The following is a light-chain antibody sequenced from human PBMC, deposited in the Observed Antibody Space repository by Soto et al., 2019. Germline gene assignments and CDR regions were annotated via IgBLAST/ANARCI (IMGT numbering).Light chain of an antibody. CDR3: QQYEILSI. V-gene: IGKV1-33*01. J-gene: IGKJ4*01. CDR1: QDIRTH. CDR2: GAS. Sequence: DLPMTQSPSSLSASVGDRVTITCQASQDIRTHLNWFQQKPGKAPKLLIYGASYLEIGVPSRFSGGGSGTDFTLSISSLQPEDSATYYCQQYEILSIFGGGTKVEIK.